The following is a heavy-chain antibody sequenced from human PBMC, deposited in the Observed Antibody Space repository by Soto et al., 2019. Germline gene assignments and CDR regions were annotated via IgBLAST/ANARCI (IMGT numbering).Heavy chain of an antibody. D-gene: IGHD3-10*01. Sequence: QLQPQESGPGLVKPSETLSLTCTVSGGSISSSSYYWGWIRQPPGKGLEWIGSIYYSGSTYYNPSLKSRVTISVDTSKNQYSVKLSSVTAADTAVYYCAKGGSGSYSNAFDIWGQGTMVTVSS. CDR2: IYYSGST. CDR1: GGSISSSSYY. CDR3: AKGGSGSYSNAFDI. V-gene: IGHV4-39*01. J-gene: IGHJ3*02.